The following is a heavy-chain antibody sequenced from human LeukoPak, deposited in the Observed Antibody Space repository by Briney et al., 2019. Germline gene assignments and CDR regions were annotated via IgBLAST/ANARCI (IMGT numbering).Heavy chain of an antibody. V-gene: IGHV4-34*01. CDR3: ARGTDYYDGSGYYFDY. Sequence: PSETLSLTCAVYGGSFSGYYWSWIRQPPGKGLEWIGEINHSGSTNYNPSLKSRVTISVDTSKNQFSLKLSSVTAADTAVYYCARGTDYYDGSGYYFDYWGQGTLVTVSS. D-gene: IGHD3-22*01. CDR2: INHSGST. J-gene: IGHJ4*02. CDR1: GGSFSGYY.